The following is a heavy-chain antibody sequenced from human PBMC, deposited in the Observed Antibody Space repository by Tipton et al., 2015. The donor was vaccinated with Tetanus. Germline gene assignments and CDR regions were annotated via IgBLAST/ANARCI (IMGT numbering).Heavy chain of an antibody. J-gene: IGHJ4*02. D-gene: IGHD2-15*01. Sequence: SLRLSCAASGFIFSSYGIHWVRQAPGKGLEWVAVSWYDGTDKYYADSVKGRFTISRDKSKNTLYLQMNSLRAEDTAVYYCAREAGCSGGNFFSGDFDNRGQGTQVTVSS. V-gene: IGHV3-33*01. CDR1: GFIFSSYG. CDR3: AREAGCSGGNFFSGDFDN. CDR2: SWYDGTDK.